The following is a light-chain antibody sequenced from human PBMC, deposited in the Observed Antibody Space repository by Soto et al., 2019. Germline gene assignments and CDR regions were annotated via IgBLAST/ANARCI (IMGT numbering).Light chain of an antibody. CDR1: QSVNKK. Sequence: EVVLTQSPATLSVSPGERSTLSCRASQSVNKKIAWYQQKPGQAPRLLMYGVSIRATGVPVRFSGSASGTEFTLTISSLQSEDSEVYYCQQYNNWPRTFGQGTKVDIK. CDR3: QQYNNWPRT. J-gene: IGKJ1*01. V-gene: IGKV3-15*01. CDR2: GVS.